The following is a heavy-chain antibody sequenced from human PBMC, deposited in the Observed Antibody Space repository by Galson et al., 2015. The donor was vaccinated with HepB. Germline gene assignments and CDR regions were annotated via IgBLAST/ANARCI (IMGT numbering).Heavy chain of an antibody. CDR3: SRDRKGGYGPFDY. CDR2: IRSKPYGGTT. Sequence: SLRLSCAASGFTFGDYAMSWFRQAPGKGLEWVGFIRSKPYGGTTEYAASVKGKFTISRDDSRDIAYLQMNSLKTEDTAVCYCSRDRKGGYGPFDYWGQGTLVTVSS. CDR1: GFTFGDYA. V-gene: IGHV3-49*03. J-gene: IGHJ4*02. D-gene: IGHD5-12*01.